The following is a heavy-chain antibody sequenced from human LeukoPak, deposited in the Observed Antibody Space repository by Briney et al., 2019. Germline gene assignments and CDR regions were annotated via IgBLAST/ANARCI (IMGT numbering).Heavy chain of an antibody. D-gene: IGHD6-19*01. Sequence: GGSLRLSCAASGFTFITYAMSWFRHAPGTGLEWVSAISGSGGSTTYADSLKGRFTVSRDNADNTMFLQMNSVRDEDTAVYYCATKQWLAPPPDSWGQGTPVTVSS. CDR3: ATKQWLAPPPDS. CDR1: GFTFITYA. CDR2: ISGSGGST. J-gene: IGHJ4*02. V-gene: IGHV3-23*01.